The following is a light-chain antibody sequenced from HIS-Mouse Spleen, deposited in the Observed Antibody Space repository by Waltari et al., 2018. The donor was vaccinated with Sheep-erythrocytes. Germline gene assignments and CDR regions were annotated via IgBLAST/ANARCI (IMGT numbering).Light chain of an antibody. Sequence: QSALTQPASVSGSPGQSITISCTRTSSDVGVYNYVPWYQQHPGKAPKLMIYDVSNRPSGVSNRFSGSKSGNTASLTISGLQAEDEADYYCSSYTSSSTLEVFGGGTKLTVL. CDR3: SSYTSSSTLEV. CDR2: DVS. V-gene: IGLV2-14*03. CDR1: SSDVGVYNY. J-gene: IGLJ3*02.